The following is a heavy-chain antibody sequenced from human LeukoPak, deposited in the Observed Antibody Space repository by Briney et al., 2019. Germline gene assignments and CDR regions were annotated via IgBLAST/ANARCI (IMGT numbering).Heavy chain of an antibody. CDR1: GYGFTSYY. V-gene: IGHV1-46*03. Sequence: ASVKLCCKASGYGFTSYYMDWVRQAPGQGLEWMGIINPSGGSTSYAQKFQGRVTMTRDTSTSTVYMELSSLRSEDTAVYYCAAGEDGYNGDWGQGTLVTVSS. D-gene: IGHD5-24*01. CDR2: INPSGGST. J-gene: IGHJ4*02. CDR3: AAGEDGYNGD.